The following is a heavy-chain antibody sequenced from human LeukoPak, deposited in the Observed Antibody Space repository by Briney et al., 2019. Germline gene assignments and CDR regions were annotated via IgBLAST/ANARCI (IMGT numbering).Heavy chain of an antibody. CDR1: GFTFSNYG. J-gene: IGHJ4*02. CDR2: TSGSGENS. Sequence: GGSLRLSCAASGFTFSNYGMSWVRQAPGKGLEWVSVTSGSGENSYYADSVKGRFTISRDNFKNTLYLQMNSLRAEDTAVYYCANGAAAGTPTIGDYWGQGTLVTVSS. D-gene: IGHD6-13*01. CDR3: ANGAAAGTPTIGDY. V-gene: IGHV3-23*01.